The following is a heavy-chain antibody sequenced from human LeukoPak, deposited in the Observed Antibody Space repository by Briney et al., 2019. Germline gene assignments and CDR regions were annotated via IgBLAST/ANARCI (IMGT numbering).Heavy chain of an antibody. CDR2: ISSSSSYI. J-gene: IGHJ4*02. CDR3: ARGGSVVFDY. D-gene: IGHD3-10*01. V-gene: IGHV3-21*01. CDR1: GFTVSSNY. Sequence: PGGSLRLSCAASGFTVSSNYMSWVRQAPGKGLEWVSSISSSSSYIYYADSVKGRFTISRDNAKNSLYLQMNSLRAEDTAVYYCARGGSVVFDYWGQGTLVTVSS.